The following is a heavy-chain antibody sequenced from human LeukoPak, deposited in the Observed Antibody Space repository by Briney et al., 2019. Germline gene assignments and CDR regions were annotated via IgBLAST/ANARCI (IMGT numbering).Heavy chain of an antibody. Sequence: GGSLRLSCAASGFTVSTNYMSWFRQAPGKGLEWVGFIRSKAYGGTTEYAASVKGRFTISRDDSKSIAYLQMNSLKTEDTAVYYCTRDITVGATRCDYWGQGTLVTVSS. CDR1: GFTVSTNY. J-gene: IGHJ4*02. D-gene: IGHD1-26*01. V-gene: IGHV3-49*03. CDR3: TRDITVGATRCDY. CDR2: IRSKAYGGTT.